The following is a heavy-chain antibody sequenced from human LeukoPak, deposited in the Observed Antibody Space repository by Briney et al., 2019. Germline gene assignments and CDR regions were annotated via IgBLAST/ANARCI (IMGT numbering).Heavy chain of an antibody. CDR3: ARYRRGGAFDI. CDR2: IYYSGST. V-gene: IGHV4-59*01. CDR1: GGSISSYY. D-gene: IGHD6-19*01. Sequence: SSETLSLSCTDSGGSISSYYWSWIRQPPGKGLEWIGYIYYSGSTNYNPSLKSRVTISVDTSKNQFSLKLSSVTAADTAVYYCARYRRGGAFDIWGQGTMVTVSS. J-gene: IGHJ3*02.